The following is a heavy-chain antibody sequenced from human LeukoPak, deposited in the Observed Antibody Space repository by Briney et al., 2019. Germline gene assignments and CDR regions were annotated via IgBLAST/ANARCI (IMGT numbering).Heavy chain of an antibody. D-gene: IGHD6-13*01. CDR1: GYTLTELS. J-gene: IGHJ5*02. V-gene: IGHV1-24*01. Sequence: GASVKVSCKVSGYTLTELSMHWVRQAPGKGLEWMGGFDPEDGETIYAQKFQGRVTMTEDTSTDTAYMELSSLRSEDTAVYYCAADPLYSSSWPHLPHWFDPWGQGTLVTVSS. CDR2: FDPEDGET. CDR3: AADPLYSSSWPHLPHWFDP.